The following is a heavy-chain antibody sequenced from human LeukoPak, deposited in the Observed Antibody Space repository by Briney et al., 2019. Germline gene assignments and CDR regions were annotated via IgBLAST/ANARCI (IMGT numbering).Heavy chain of an antibody. J-gene: IGHJ4*02. Sequence: GRSLRLSCAASGFTFSSYGMHWVRQAPGKGLEWVAVISYDGPNKYYADSVKGRFAISRDDSKSTLYLQMNSLRAEDTAVYYCAKEKLPSGYSFLTDYWGQGTLVTVSS. CDR1: GFTFSSYG. D-gene: IGHD5-18*01. CDR3: AKEKLPSGYSFLTDY. V-gene: IGHV3-30*18. CDR2: ISYDGPNK.